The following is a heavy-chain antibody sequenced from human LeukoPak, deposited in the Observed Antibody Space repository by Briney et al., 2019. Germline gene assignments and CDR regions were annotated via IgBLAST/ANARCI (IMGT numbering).Heavy chain of an antibody. Sequence: SETLSLTCTVPGGSISSSSYYWGWIRQPPGKGLEWIGSIYYSGSTYYNPSLKSRVTISVDTSKNQFSLKLSSVTAADTAVYYCARLRPAANYYYYYGMDVWGQGTTVTVSS. CDR2: IYYSGST. CDR3: ARLRPAANYYYYYGMDV. D-gene: IGHD2-2*01. J-gene: IGHJ6*02. CDR1: GGSISSSSYY. V-gene: IGHV4-39*01.